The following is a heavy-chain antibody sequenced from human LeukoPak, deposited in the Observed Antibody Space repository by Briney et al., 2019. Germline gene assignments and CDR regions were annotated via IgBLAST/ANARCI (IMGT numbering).Heavy chain of an antibody. Sequence: ASVKVSCKASGYTFTGYYMHWVRQAPGQGLEWMGRINPNSGGTNYAQKFQGRVTMTRDTSISTAYMELSRLRSDDTAVYYCARVLLGEATITNWFNPWGQGTLVTVSS. V-gene: IGHV1-2*06. CDR2: INPNSGGT. CDR1: GYTFTGYY. D-gene: IGHD5-12*01. CDR3: ARVLLGEATITNWFNP. J-gene: IGHJ5*02.